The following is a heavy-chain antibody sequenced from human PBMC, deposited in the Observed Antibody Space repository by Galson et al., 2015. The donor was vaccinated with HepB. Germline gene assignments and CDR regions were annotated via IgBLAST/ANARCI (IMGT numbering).Heavy chain of an antibody. V-gene: IGHV3-7*03. D-gene: IGHD3-16*02. CDR3: ARDAPYDYVWGSYRPHDY. CDR2: IKQDGSEK. J-gene: IGHJ4*02. CDR1: GFTFSSYW. Sequence: SLRLSCAASGFTFSSYWMSWVRQAPGKGLEWVANIKQDGSEKYYVDSVKGRFTISRDNAKNSLYLQMNSLRAEDTAVYYCARDAPYDYVWGSYRPHDYWGQGTLVTVSS.